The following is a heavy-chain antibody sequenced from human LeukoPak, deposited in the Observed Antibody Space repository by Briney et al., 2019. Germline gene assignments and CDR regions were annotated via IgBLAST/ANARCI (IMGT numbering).Heavy chain of an antibody. CDR2: IFHSGYS. CDR3: ARVTYVDDMLYQYFDY. CDR1: SYSISSGSY. D-gene: IGHD4-17*01. Sequence: SETLSLTCAVSSYSISSGSYWGWIRQSPGKGLEWVGSIFHSGYSYYNPSLKSRLTMSVDTSKNQFSLKLTSVTAADTALYYCARVTYVDDMLYQYFDYWGQGILVTVSS. V-gene: IGHV4-38-2*01. J-gene: IGHJ4*02.